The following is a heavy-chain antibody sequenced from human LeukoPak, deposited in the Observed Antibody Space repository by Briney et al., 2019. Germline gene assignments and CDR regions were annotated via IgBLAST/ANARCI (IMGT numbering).Heavy chain of an antibody. CDR1: GFTFGDYA. V-gene: IGHV3-23*01. CDR3: AKSGYCSSTSCPFDY. D-gene: IGHD2-2*01. CDR2: ISGSGVAT. Sequence: GGALRLSCTASGFTFGDYAMIWFRQAPEAGREWVSAISGSGVATCYADSVKGRFTIPRDNSKNTLYPQMNSLRVEDTAVYYCAKSGYCSSTSCPFDYWGQGTLVTVSS. J-gene: IGHJ4*02.